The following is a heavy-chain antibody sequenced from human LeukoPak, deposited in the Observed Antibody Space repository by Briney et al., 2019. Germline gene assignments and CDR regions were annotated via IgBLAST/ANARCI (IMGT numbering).Heavy chain of an antibody. D-gene: IGHD1-14*01. CDR2: IHRNGSP. Sequence: SETLSLTCTVSLDSTTSNFWSWVRQPPGKGLEWIGEIHRNGSPNYNPSLQSRVTISIDRSRNQIVLELSSVTAADTAFYYCAREILGGFNPGAYWGQGTLVTVSS. V-gene: IGHV4-4*02. J-gene: IGHJ4*02. CDR3: AREILGGFNPGAY. CDR1: LDSTTSNF.